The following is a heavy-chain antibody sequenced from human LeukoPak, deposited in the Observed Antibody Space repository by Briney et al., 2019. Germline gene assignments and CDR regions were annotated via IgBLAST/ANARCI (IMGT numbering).Heavy chain of an antibody. D-gene: IGHD4-11*01. J-gene: IGHJ6*02. Sequence: GGSLRLSCAASGFTVSSYYMTWVRQAPGKGLERVSVIYSGGSTYYADSVKGRVAISRDNSNNTVFLQMSIVRAEDTAVYYCARSYSNHLFGMDVWGQGTTVTVSS. CDR1: GFTVSSYY. V-gene: IGHV3-66*01. CDR2: IYSGGST. CDR3: ARSYSNHLFGMDV.